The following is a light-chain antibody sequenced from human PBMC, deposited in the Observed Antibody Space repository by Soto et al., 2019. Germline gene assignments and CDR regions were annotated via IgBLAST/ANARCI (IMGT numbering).Light chain of an antibody. Sequence: EIVLTQYPGTLSLSPGERATLSCRASQSVSSSYLAWYQQNPGQAPRLLIYGASSRATGIPDRFSGSGSGTDFTLTISRLEPEDFAVYYCQQYGSSPTFGPGTKVDIK. J-gene: IGKJ3*01. CDR3: QQYGSSPT. V-gene: IGKV3-20*01. CDR1: QSVSSSY. CDR2: GAS.